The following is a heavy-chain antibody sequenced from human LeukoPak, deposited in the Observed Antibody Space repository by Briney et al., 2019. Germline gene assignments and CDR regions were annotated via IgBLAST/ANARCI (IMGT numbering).Heavy chain of an antibody. J-gene: IGHJ4*02. V-gene: IGHV3-23*01. CDR3: ARGRMAPDF. CDR1: GFTFDSYA. Sequence: GGSLKLSCAAAGFTFDSYAMSWVRQAPGKGLEWVSGISESGVSTYYADSVKGRFSISRDNSKNTVYMQMSSLRPDDTAIYYCARGRMAPDFWGQGTLVTVSS. D-gene: IGHD2-8*01. CDR2: ISESGVST.